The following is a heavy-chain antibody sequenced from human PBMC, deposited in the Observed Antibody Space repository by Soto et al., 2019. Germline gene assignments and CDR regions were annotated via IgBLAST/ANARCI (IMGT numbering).Heavy chain of an antibody. CDR3: ARGGYRGYYYGMDV. CDR1: GGTFSSYA. Sequence: QVQLVPSGAEVKKPGSSVKASCKASGGTFSSYAISWVRQAPGQGLEWMGGIIPIFGTANYAQKYQRRVTIPADESTSTAYMERRSLRAEDTAVYYCARGGYRGYYYGMDVWGQGTTVTVSS. V-gene: IGHV1-69*01. CDR2: IIPIFGTA. D-gene: IGHD5-12*01. J-gene: IGHJ6*02.